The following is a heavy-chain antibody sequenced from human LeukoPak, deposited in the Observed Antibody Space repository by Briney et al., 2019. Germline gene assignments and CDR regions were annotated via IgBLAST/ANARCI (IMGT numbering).Heavy chain of an antibody. V-gene: IGHV3-7*01. CDR3: AFSTTVVVPATASAFDI. CDR1: GFTFSRYW. J-gene: IGHJ3*02. Sequence: GGSLRLSCAASGFTFSRYWMTWVRQAPGKGLEWVANIKEDGSEENYVDSMKGRFIISRDNAKNSLYLQMNSLRAEDTAVYYCAFSTTVVVPATASAFDIWGQGTMVTVSS. CDR2: IKEDGSEE. D-gene: IGHD2-2*01.